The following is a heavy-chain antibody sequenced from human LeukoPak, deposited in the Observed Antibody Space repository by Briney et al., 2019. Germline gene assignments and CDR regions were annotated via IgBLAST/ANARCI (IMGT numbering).Heavy chain of an antibody. CDR3: ARDRRGCSSTSCYRKWFDYYYYGMDV. CDR2: IYSGGST. Sequence: GGSLRLSCAASGFTVSSNYMSWVRQAPGKGLEWVSVIYSGGSTNYADSVKGRFTISRDNSKNTLYLQMSSLRAEDTAVYYCARDRRGCSSTSCYRKWFDYYYYGMDVWGQGTTVTVSS. J-gene: IGHJ6*02. D-gene: IGHD2-2*02. CDR1: GFTVSSNY. V-gene: IGHV3-53*01.